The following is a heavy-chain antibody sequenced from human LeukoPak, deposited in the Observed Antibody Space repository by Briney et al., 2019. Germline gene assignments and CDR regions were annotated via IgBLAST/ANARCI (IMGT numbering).Heavy chain of an antibody. CDR2: INHSGST. CDR3: ARLRKEYDYVWGSYRSINWFDP. Sequence: SETLSLTCTVSGYSISSGYYWGWIRQPPGKGLEWIGSINHSGSTNYNPSLKSRVTISVDTSKNQFSLKLSSVTAADTAVYYCARLRKEYDYVWGSYRSINWFDPWGQGTLVTVSS. V-gene: IGHV4-38-2*02. CDR1: GYSISSGYY. J-gene: IGHJ5*02. D-gene: IGHD3-16*02.